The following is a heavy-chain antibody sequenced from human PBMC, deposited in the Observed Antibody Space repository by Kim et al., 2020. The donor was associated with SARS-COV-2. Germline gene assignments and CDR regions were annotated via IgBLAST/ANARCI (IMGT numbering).Heavy chain of an antibody. CDR1: GGTFSSYA. CDR2: IIPIFGTA. Sequence: SVKVSCKASGGTFSSYAISWVRQAPGQGLEWMGGIIPIFGTANYAQKFQGRVTITADESTSTAYMELSSLRSEDTAGYYCAGGAAAGRFYYYYGMDVWGEGTTDTVSS. J-gene: IGHJ6*04. D-gene: IGHD6-13*01. V-gene: IGHV1-69*13. CDR3: AGGAAAGRFYYYYGMDV.